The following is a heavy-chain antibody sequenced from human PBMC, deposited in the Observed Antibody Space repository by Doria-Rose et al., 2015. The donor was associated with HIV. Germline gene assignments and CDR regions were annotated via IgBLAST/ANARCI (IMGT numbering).Heavy chain of an antibody. CDR1: GFTFSNYG. V-gene: IGHV3-30*18. J-gene: IGHJ4*02. Sequence: GFTFSNYGMHWVRQAPGKGPEWEAVISSDGSNKHYADSVKGRFTISRDNSKNTLYLQMNSLRAEDTAVYYCAKAVHYDILTGYIVYWGQGTLVTVSS. CDR3: AKAVHYDILTGYIVY. D-gene: IGHD3-9*01. CDR2: ISSDGSNK.